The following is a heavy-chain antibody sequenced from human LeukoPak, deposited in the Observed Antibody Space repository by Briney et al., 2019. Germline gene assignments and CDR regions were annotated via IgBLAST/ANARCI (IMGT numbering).Heavy chain of an antibody. CDR2: IIPIFGTA. J-gene: IGHJ6*03. V-gene: IGHV1-69*05. CDR3: ARVVGATLNYYYYYYMDV. D-gene: IGHD1-26*01. Sequence: GASVKVSCKASGGTFSSYAISWVRQAPGQGLEWMGGIIPIFGTANYAQKFQGRVTITTDESTSTAYMELSSLRSEDTAVYYCARVVGATLNYYYYYYMDVWGEGTTVTVSS. CDR1: GGTFSSYA.